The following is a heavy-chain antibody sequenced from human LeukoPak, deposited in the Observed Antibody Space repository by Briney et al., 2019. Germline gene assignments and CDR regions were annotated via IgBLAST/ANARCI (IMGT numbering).Heavy chain of an antibody. CDR2: IWYDGSNK. J-gene: IGHJ6*02. D-gene: IGHD3-22*01. CDR3: VRPLYSQWLLSVPYYGMDV. V-gene: IGHV3-33*01. Sequence: PSGGSLRLSCAASGFTFSSYGMHWVRQAPGKGLEWVAVIWYDGSNKYYADSVKGRFTISRDNSKNTLYLQMNSLRAEDTAVYYCVRPLYSQWLLSVPYYGMDVWGQGTTVTVSS. CDR1: GFTFSSYG.